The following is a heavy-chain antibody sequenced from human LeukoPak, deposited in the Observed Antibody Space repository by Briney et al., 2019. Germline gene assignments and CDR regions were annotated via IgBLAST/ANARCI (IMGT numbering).Heavy chain of an antibody. CDR3: SNGTSGYDFPVDH. V-gene: IGHV1-2*02. D-gene: IGHD3-22*01. Sequence: GASVKVSCKAPGYTLTAYYLRSVRQAPGQGLEWMGWIIPNSGAAKYAQQFQGRVTMSRDTSISTAYMELSRLRSDDTAVYYCSNGTSGYDFPVDHWGQGTLVTVSS. CDR1: GYTLTAYY. J-gene: IGHJ4*02. CDR2: IIPNSGAA.